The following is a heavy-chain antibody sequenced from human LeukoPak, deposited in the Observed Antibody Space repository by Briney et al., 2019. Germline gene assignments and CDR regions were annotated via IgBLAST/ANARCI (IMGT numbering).Heavy chain of an antibody. CDR1: GFTFSSYE. D-gene: IGHD3-10*01. J-gene: IGHJ5*02. CDR2: ISSSGSTI. CDR3: ARAAGSIGFDP. V-gene: IGHV3-48*03. Sequence: GGSLRLSCAASGFTFSSYEMNWARQAPGKVLEWVSYISSSGSTIYYADSVKGRFTISRDNAKNSLYLQMNSLRAEDTAVYYCARAAGSIGFDPWGQGTLVTVSS.